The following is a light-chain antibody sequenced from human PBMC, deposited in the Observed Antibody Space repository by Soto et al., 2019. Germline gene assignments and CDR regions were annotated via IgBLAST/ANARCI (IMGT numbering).Light chain of an antibody. CDR2: GNN. CDR1: GATSD. Sequence: QSVLTQPPSVSGAPGQRVTISCIGATSDVHWYQHLPGTAPKLLIYGNNNRPSGVPDRFSGSKSGTSASLAITGLQAEDEADYYCQSFDSSLSALYVFGTGIKVTVL. V-gene: IGLV1-40*01. CDR3: QSFDSSLSALYV. J-gene: IGLJ1*01.